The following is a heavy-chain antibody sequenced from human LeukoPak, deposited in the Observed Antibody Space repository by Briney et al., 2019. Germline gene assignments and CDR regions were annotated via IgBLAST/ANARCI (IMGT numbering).Heavy chain of an antibody. CDR2: MNPNSGNT. D-gene: IGHD3-3*01. J-gene: IGHJ5*02. CDR3: ARGQRFTICGGGNSFDP. CDR1: GYTFTSYD. V-gene: IGHV1-8*03. Sequence: ASVKVSCKASGYTFTSYDINWVRQATGQGLEWMGWMNPNSGNTGYAQKFQGRVTITRNTSISTAYMELSSLRSEDTAVYYCARGQRFTICGGGNSFDPWGQGTLVTVSS.